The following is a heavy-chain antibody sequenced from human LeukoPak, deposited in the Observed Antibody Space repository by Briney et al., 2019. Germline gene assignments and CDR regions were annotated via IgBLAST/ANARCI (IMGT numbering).Heavy chain of an antibody. V-gene: IGHV1-18*01. Sequence: ASVKVSCKASGYTFTSYGISWVRQAPGQGLEWMGWISAYNGNTNYAQQLQGRVTMTTDTSTSTAYMELRSLRSDDTAVYYCARAFWFGELKKGSYYYYYMDVWGKGTTVTVSS. J-gene: IGHJ6*03. D-gene: IGHD3-10*01. CDR1: GYTFTSYG. CDR3: ARAFWFGELKKGSYYYYYMDV. CDR2: ISAYNGNT.